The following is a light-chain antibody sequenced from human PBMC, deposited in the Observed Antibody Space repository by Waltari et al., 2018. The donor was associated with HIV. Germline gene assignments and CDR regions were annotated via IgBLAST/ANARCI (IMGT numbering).Light chain of an antibody. J-gene: IGKJ1*01. CDR3: QQYKSYFAWT. Sequence: DIQMTQSPSTLSASVGDRVTITCRASQSIGSWLAWYQQKSGKAPKLLLYKASSLERGVPSRFSGSGSGTEFTFTISSLQPDDLATYYCQQYKSYFAWTFGQGTKVEIK. V-gene: IGKV1-5*03. CDR1: QSIGSW. CDR2: KAS.